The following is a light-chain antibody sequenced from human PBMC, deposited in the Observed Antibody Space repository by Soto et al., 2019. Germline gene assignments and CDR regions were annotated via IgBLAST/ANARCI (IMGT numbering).Light chain of an antibody. V-gene: IGKV3-11*01. CDR1: QSVSNS. J-gene: IGKJ5*01. CDR2: DVS. CDR3: HQRYNWPRVT. Sequence: EIVLTQSPATLSLSPGERVTLSCRASQSVSNSLAWYQQKPGQPPRPLIHDVSNRATSIPARFSGSGSGTDFTLTITSLEPEDFAVYFCHQRYNWPRVTFGQGTQLEIK.